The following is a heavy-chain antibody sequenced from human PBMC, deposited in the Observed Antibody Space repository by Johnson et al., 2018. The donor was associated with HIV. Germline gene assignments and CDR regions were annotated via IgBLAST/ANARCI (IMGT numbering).Heavy chain of an antibody. V-gene: IGHV3-23*04. CDR1: RLSCPTSS. Sequence: VQVVESGGGVVQPGRSLRLFQPGRSLRLSCPTSSSYVRVRQAPGKGLEWVSGINTGGSTFYPDSVKGRFTISRDNSKSTLYLQMNSLRAEDTAVYHCVRGNDGSYFSDAFDIWGQGEMVTVSS. D-gene: IGHD1-26*01. CDR3: VRGNDGSYFSDAFDI. CDR2: INTGGST. J-gene: IGHJ3*02.